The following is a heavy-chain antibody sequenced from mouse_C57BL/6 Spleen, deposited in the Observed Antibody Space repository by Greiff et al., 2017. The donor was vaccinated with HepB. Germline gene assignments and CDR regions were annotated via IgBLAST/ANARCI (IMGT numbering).Heavy chain of an antibody. CDR3: ASQRGVTTVGGDWYFDV. CDR1: GYTFTSYW. CDR2: IDPSDSYT. J-gene: IGHJ1*03. V-gene: IGHV1-50*01. D-gene: IGHD1-1*01. Sequence: QVQLQQPGAELVKPGASVKLSCKASGYTFTSYWMQWVKQRPGQGLEWIGEIDPSDSYTNYNQKFKGKATLTVDTSSSTAYMQRSSLTSEDSAVYYCASQRGVTTVGGDWYFDVWGTGTTVTVSS.